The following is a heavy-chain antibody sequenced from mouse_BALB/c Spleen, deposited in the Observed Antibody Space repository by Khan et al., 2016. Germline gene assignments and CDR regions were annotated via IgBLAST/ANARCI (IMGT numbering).Heavy chain of an antibody. J-gene: IGHJ2*01. V-gene: IGHV2-9*02. D-gene: IGHD1-3*01. Sequence: VELVESGPGLVAPSQSLSITCTVSGFSLTSYGVHWVRQPPGKGLVWWGVIWAGGSTNYNSALMSRLSLSKDNSKIQVLLKMNSLQTDDTAMYYCARLENIWGQGTTLTVSS. CDR3: ARLENI. CDR2: IWAGGST. CDR1: GFSLTSYG.